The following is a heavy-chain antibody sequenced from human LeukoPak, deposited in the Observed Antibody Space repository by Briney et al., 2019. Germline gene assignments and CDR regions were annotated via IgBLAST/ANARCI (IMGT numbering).Heavy chain of an antibody. D-gene: IGHD5-18*01. CDR1: GGSISSYY. J-gene: IGHJ6*03. CDR3: ARWNSYGPRYMDV. V-gene: IGHV4-59*01. Sequence: PSETLSLTCTVSGGSISSYYWSWIRQPPGKGLEWIGYIYYSGSTNYNPSLKSRVTISVDTSKNQFSLKLSSVTAADTAVYYCARWNSYGPRYMDVWGKGTTVTISS. CDR2: IYYSGST.